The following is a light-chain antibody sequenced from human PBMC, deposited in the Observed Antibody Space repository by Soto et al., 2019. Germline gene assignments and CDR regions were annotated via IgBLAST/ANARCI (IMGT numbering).Light chain of an antibody. CDR3: QRYGSSIT. J-gene: IGKJ5*01. V-gene: IGKV3-20*01. CDR2: GAS. Sequence: EIVLTQSPATLSLSPGERATLSCRASQSVSSSYLAWYQQKPGQAPRLLIYGASIRATGIPDRFSGSGSGTDFTLTISRLEPEDFAVYYCQRYGSSITFGQGTRLEIK. CDR1: QSVSSSY.